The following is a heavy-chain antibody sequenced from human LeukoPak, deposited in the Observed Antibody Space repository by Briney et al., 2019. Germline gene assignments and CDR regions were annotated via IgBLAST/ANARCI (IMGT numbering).Heavy chain of an antibody. CDR1: GGSISSYS. D-gene: IGHD6-19*01. CDR3: ARLYWGSGRTLLFDY. J-gene: IGHJ4*02. CDR2: MYTSGST. Sequence: PSETLSLTCTVSGGSISSYSWSWIRQPAVKGLEWIGRMYTSGSTKYNPSLKSRVTISVDTSKNQFSLKLSSVTAADTAVYYCARLYWGSGRTLLFDYWGQGTLVTVSS. V-gene: IGHV4-4*07.